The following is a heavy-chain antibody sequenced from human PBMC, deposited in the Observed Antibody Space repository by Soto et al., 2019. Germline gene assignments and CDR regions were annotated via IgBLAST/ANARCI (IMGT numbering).Heavy chain of an antibody. J-gene: IGHJ6*02. D-gene: IGHD2-2*01. CDR3: ARGGYCSSTSCYRDYYGMDV. V-gene: IGHV3-72*01. Sequence: PVGSLRLSCAASGFTFSDHYMDWVRQAPGKGLEWVGRTRNKANSYTTEYAASVKGRFTISRDDSKNSLYLQMNSLKTEDTAVYYCARGGYCSSTSCYRDYYGMDVWGQGTTVTVSS. CDR1: GFTFSDHY. CDR2: TRNKANSYTT.